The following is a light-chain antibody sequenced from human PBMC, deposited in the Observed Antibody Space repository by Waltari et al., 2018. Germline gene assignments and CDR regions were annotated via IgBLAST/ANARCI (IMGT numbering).Light chain of an antibody. CDR1: QSLTTY. V-gene: IGKV3-11*01. CDR3: QQRSNWVT. J-gene: IGKJ4*01. Sequence: EIVLTQSPATLSLSPGERATLPCRASQSLTTYLAWYQQKPGQAPRLLIYDASNRATGIPARFSGGGSGTDFTLNINNVEPEDSAVYYCQQRSNWVTFGGGTKVEI. CDR2: DAS.